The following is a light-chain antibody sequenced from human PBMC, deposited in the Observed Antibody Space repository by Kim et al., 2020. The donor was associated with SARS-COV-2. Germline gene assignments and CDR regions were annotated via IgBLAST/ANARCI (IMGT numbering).Light chain of an antibody. CDR2: DAS. V-gene: IGKV1-33*01. Sequence: DIQMTQSPSSLSASVGDRVTITCQASRDINNFLNWHQQKPGKAPKLLIFDASNLQIGVPPRFIGSGSGTDFNLTISSLQPEDIATYYCQQHDDFPLTFGGGTKLEIK. CDR1: RDINNF. CDR3: QQHDDFPLT. J-gene: IGKJ4*01.